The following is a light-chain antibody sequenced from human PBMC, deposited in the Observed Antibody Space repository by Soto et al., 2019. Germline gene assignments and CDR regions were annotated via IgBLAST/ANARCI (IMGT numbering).Light chain of an antibody. J-gene: IGKJ5*01. CDR3: HHYCISPPIT. CDR1: QSVTSSS. Sequence: EIVLTQSTCTLSLSTGARATLSCRASQSVTSSSLAWYQQKPGQAPRLLIYGASSRATGSSDRFSGRGAWTDFTLTISRLEPGEFSVYYCHHYCISPPITFGQGTRLDIK. CDR2: GAS. V-gene: IGKV3-20*01.